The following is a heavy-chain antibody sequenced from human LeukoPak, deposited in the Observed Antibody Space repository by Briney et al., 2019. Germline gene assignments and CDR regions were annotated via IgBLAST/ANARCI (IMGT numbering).Heavy chain of an antibody. D-gene: IGHD2/OR15-2a*01. Sequence: KQSGPTLVNPTQTLTLTCTFSGFSLTTSGVAVAWIRQTPGKALEWLALIYWDDDKRFSPSLKNRLSITKDTSKNQVVLSLTNTDPVDTGTYFCAHRKKPRASYFSDEFFDYWGQGILVTVSS. V-gene: IGHV2-5*02. CDR3: AHRKKPRASYFSDEFFDY. CDR1: GFSLTTSGVA. CDR2: IYWDDDK. J-gene: IGHJ4*02.